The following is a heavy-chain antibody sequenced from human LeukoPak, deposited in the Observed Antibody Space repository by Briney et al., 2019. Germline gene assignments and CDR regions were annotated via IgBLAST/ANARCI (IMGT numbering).Heavy chain of an antibody. CDR2: IRSKSYGGTT. CDR3: ANTSPPRIVGATTALDY. Sequence: GGSLRLSCTGSGFTFGDHAMSWVRQAPGKGLEWVGFIRSKSYGGTTEYAASVKGRFTISRDDSKSIAYLQMNSLRAEDTAVYYCANTSPPRIVGATTALDYWGQGTPVTVSS. CDR1: GFTFGDHA. V-gene: IGHV3-49*04. J-gene: IGHJ4*02. D-gene: IGHD1-26*01.